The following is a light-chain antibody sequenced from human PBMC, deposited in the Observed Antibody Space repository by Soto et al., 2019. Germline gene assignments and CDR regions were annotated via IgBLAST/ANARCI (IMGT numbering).Light chain of an antibody. V-gene: IGKV3-11*01. CDR1: RRVTST. CDR3: QQRSNSELT. Sequence: EFWWTNSQPTWFFPPGERATFSCGASRRVTSTLPWYQKKPGQAPRLLIYDASNRATGIPARFSGSGSGTDFTLTISSLEPEDFAVYYCQQRSNSELTFGGGTKVEIK. J-gene: IGKJ4*01. CDR2: DAS.